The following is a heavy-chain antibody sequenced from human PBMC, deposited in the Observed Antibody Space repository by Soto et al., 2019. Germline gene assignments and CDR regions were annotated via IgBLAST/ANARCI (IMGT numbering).Heavy chain of an antibody. CDR1: GFSLTTSGVG. J-gene: IGHJ4*02. CDR3: AHRILRTVFGLVTTTAIYFDF. Sequence: QITLNESGPPVVNPAETLTLTCTFSGFSLTTSGVGVCWIRQSPGKAPEWLALIYWDDDKRYSASLRSRLTITKDTSKNQVVLTMASVDPADTATYYCAHRILRTVFGLVTTTAIYFDFWGQGTPVVVSS. D-gene: IGHD3-3*01. V-gene: IGHV2-5*02. CDR2: IYWDDDK.